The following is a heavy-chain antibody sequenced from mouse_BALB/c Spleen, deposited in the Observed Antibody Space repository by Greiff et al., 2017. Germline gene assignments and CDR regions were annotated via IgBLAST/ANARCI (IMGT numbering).Heavy chain of an antibody. Sequence: QVQLQQSGAELVRPGVSVKISCKGSGYTFTDYAMHWVKQSHAKSLEWIGVISTYYGDASYNQKFKGKATMTVDKSSSTAYMELARLTSEDSAIYYCARTRAYYAMDYWGQGTSVTVSS. D-gene: IGHD3-3*01. CDR2: ISTYYGDA. V-gene: IGHV1S137*01. J-gene: IGHJ4*01. CDR3: ARTRAYYAMDY. CDR1: GYTFTDYA.